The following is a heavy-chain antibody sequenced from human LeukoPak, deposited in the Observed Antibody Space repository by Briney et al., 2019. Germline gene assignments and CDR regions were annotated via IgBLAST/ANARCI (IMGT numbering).Heavy chain of an antibody. Sequence: ASVKVSCKASGYTFSSYGISWVRQAPGQGLEWMGWISAYYGITNYAQKLQGRVTMTTDTSTSTAYMELRSLRSDDTAVYYCARSPLYDYTAMDPYYFDYWGQGTLVTVSS. D-gene: IGHD5-18*01. CDR2: ISAYYGIT. CDR1: GYTFSSYG. CDR3: ARSPLYDYTAMDPYYFDY. V-gene: IGHV1-18*01. J-gene: IGHJ4*02.